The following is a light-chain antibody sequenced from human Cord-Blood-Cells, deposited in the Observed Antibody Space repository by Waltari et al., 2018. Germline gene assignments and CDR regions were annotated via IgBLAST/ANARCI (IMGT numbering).Light chain of an antibody. CDR1: QSISSY. CDR3: QQSYSTPLT. V-gene: IGKV1-39*01. Sequence: DFQMTQSPAPLSASAGDRVTITCRASQSISSYLNWYQQKPGKAPKLLIYAASSLQSGVPSRFSGSGSGTDFTLTISSLQPEDFATYYCQQSYSTPLTFGGGTKVEIK. CDR2: AAS. J-gene: IGKJ4*01.